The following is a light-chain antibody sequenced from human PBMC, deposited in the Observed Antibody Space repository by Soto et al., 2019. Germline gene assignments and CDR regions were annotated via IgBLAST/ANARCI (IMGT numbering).Light chain of an antibody. J-gene: IGKJ1*01. CDR1: HTISSSY. CDR2: AIS. V-gene: IGKV3-20*01. Sequence: DIVLTQSPGTLSLSPGERATLSCRASHTISSSYLAWYQQKPSQAPRLLMYAISRRATGIADRFSCSGSATDFTLTITRLEPEDFAVYYCQQYVTSSPRTFGQGTKVEIK. CDR3: QQYVTSSPRT.